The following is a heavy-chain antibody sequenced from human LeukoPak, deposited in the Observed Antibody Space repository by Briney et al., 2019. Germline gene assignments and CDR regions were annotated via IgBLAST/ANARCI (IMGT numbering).Heavy chain of an antibody. D-gene: IGHD2-15*01. CDR1: GGSISSHY. Sequence: SETLSLTCSVSGGSISSHYWSWIRQPAGKGLEWIGRIYTSGSTNYNPSLKSRVTMSVDTSKNQFSLKLSSVTAADTAVYYCARDHCSGGSCYFPMDVWGQGTTVTVSS. V-gene: IGHV4-4*07. J-gene: IGHJ6*02. CDR2: IYTSGST. CDR3: ARDHCSGGSCYFPMDV.